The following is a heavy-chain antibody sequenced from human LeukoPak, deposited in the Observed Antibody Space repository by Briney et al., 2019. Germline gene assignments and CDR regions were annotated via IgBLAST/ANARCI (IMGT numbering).Heavy chain of an antibody. V-gene: IGHV3-30*04. Sequence: PGRSLRLSCAASGFTFSSYAMHWVRQAPGKGLEWVALISFDGSDKYYADSVKGRCTISRDNSENTLYLQMNSLRAEDTALYYCSNGRTSSGTLQHDYWGQGTLVTVSS. CDR2: ISFDGSDK. D-gene: IGHD6-19*01. CDR1: GFTFSSYA. CDR3: SNGRTSSGTLQHDY. J-gene: IGHJ4*02.